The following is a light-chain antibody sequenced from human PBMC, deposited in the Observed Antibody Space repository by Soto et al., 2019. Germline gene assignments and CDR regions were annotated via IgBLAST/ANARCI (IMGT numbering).Light chain of an antibody. V-gene: IGKV3-20*01. CDR2: GAF. J-gene: IGKJ5*01. Sequence: EIVLTQSPGTLSLSPGERATLSCRASQSIDNSYLAWYQQKPGRAPRLLIYGAFARATGIPDRFSGSGSGTDFTLTISRMEPADFAAYHCQHYGTSPITFGQGTRLEIK. CDR3: QHYGTSPIT. CDR1: QSIDNSY.